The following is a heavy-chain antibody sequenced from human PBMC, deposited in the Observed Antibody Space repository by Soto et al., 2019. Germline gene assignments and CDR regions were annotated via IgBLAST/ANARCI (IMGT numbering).Heavy chain of an antibody. CDR1: GGAFSTYA. Sequence: ASVKVSCKASGGAFSTYAFIWVRQAPGQGREWMGGIIPMFDEANYAQKFQGRVTISADKSTTTAYMELSSLRSEDTAVYYCARAPSSSRWYFFDSDYWGQGTLVTVSS. J-gene: IGHJ4*02. CDR3: ARAPSSSRWYFFDSDY. V-gene: IGHV1-69*06. CDR2: IIPMFDEA. D-gene: IGHD6-13*01.